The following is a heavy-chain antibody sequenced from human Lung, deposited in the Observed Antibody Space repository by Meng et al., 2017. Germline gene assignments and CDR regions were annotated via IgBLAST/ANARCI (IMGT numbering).Heavy chain of an antibody. CDR2: ISPLFDTT. Sequence: VQLGQSGDEVKKPGSSGKVSCKASGGTFSSSVIRWVRQAPGQGLEWMGGISPLFDTTHYAQNFQGRVSITADESTRTAYMELSSLRSEDTAVYYCARALGLTTMMTYWGQGTLVTVSS. CDR3: ARALGLTTMMTY. CDR1: GGTFSSSV. J-gene: IGHJ4*02. D-gene: IGHD3-22*01. V-gene: IGHV1-69*01.